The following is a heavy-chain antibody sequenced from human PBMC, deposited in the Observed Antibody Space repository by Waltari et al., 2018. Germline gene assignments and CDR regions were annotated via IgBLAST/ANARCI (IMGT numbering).Heavy chain of an antibody. CDR3: ARLAYFDY. CDR2: IYSVGST. J-gene: IGHJ4*02. V-gene: IGHV3-53*02. CDR1: GFTVSSNY. Sequence: EVQLVETGGGLIQPGGSLSLSCAASGFTVSSNYMSWVRQAPGKGLEWVSVIYSVGSTYYADSVKGRFTISRDNSRNTLYLQMNSLRAEDTAVYYCARLAYFDYWGQGTLVTVSS.